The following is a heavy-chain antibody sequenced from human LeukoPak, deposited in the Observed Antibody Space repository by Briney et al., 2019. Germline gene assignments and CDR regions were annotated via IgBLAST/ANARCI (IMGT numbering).Heavy chain of an antibody. D-gene: IGHD3-22*01. Sequence: ASVKVSCKASGYTFTGYYMHWVRQAPGQGLEWMGWINPNSGGTNYAQKFQGRVTMTRDTSISTAYMELSRLRSDDTAVYYCARVRAPSIYPDYYDSPSSSPHIDYWGQGTLVTVSS. J-gene: IGHJ4*02. CDR3: ARVRAPSIYPDYYDSPSSSPHIDY. V-gene: IGHV1-2*02. CDR1: GYTFTGYY. CDR2: INPNSGGT.